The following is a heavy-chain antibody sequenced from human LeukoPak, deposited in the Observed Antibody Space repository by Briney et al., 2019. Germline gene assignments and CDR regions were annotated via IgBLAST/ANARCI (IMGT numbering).Heavy chain of an antibody. J-gene: IGHJ4*02. CDR1: GFTFSSYD. V-gene: IGHV3-30*18. CDR2: ISHDGSDK. Sequence: GGSLRLSCAASGFTFSSYDMHWVRQAPCKRLEWLAVISHDGSDKYYADSVKGRLTVSRDNSKNTLYLQMNSLRAEDTAVYFCAKDLYRPSGSDYWGQGTLVTVSS. D-gene: IGHD5-12*01. CDR3: AKDLYRPSGSDY.